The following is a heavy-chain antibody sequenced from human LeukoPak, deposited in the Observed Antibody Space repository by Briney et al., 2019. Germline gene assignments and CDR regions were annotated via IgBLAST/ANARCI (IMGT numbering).Heavy chain of an antibody. Sequence: ASVKVSCKASGYTFPSYGISWVRQAPGQGLEWMGWISAYNGNTNYAQKLQGRVTMTTDTSTSTAYMELRSLRSDDAAVYYCARGANSGWYVTGVDYWGQGTLVTVSS. D-gene: IGHD6-19*01. CDR3: ARGANSGWYVTGVDY. J-gene: IGHJ4*02. CDR1: GYTFPSYG. V-gene: IGHV1-18*01. CDR2: ISAYNGNT.